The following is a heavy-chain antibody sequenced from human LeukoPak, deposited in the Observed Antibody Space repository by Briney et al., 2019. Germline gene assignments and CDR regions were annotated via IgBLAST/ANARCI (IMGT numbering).Heavy chain of an antibody. CDR1: GVTFSDYY. CDR2: ISISGSAR. Sequence: PGGSLRLSCAASGVTFSDYYMSWIRQAPGTGLGRVSYISISGSARYYDDPVKGRFTTSRDNAKNSMYLQMNSLRAEDTAVYYCARDYSYGFDYWGQGTLVTVSS. V-gene: IGHV3-11*01. J-gene: IGHJ4*02. D-gene: IGHD5-18*01. CDR3: ARDYSYGFDY.